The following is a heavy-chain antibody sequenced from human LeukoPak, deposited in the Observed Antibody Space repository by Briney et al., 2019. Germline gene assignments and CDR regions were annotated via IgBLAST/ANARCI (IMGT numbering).Heavy chain of an antibody. J-gene: IGHJ3*02. D-gene: IGHD4-17*01. CDR2: FFHTGNT. Sequence: SETLSLTCAVSGGSVSSAGYSWSWIRQPPGRGLECIGYFFHTGNTYYNPSLESRVTISLDRSRNQFSLKLSSVTAADTAVYYCANFPETTAGYTFDIWGQGTMVTVSS. CDR1: GGSVSSAGYS. CDR3: ANFPETTAGYTFDI. V-gene: IGHV4-30-2*01.